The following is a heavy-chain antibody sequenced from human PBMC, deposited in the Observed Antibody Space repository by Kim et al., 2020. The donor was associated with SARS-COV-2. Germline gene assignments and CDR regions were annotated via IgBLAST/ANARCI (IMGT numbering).Heavy chain of an antibody. J-gene: IGHJ5*02. CDR3: ARQPRKSWFDP. CDR2: ST. Sequence: STYYNSSLQSRVTISVDTSKSQFSLKLTSVTAADTAVYYCARQPRKSWFDPWGRGTLVTVSS. V-gene: IGHV4-39*01.